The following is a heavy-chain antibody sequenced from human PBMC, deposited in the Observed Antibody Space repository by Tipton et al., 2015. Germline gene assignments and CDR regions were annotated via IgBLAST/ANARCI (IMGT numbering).Heavy chain of an antibody. CDR2: IIPIFGSA. CDR3: ARKVGAVSGVYTPHYYYYGMDV. CDR1: GGIFSTYA. D-gene: IGHD3-10*02. Sequence: QLVQSGPEVKKPGSSVKVSCKASGGIFSTYAISWVRQAPGQGLEWMGGIIPIFGSANYAQKFQGRVTITADESTSTAYMELSSLRSGDTAVYYCARKVGAVSGVYTPHYYYYGMDVWGQGTTVTVSS. J-gene: IGHJ6*02. V-gene: IGHV1-69*01.